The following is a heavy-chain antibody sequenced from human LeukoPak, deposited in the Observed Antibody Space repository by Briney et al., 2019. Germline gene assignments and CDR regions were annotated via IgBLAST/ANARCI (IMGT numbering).Heavy chain of an antibody. CDR3: ARDQDSGYDIHLDY. CDR1: GYTFTSYA. J-gene: IGHJ4*02. CDR2: INTNTGNP. D-gene: IGHD5-12*01. V-gene: IGHV7-4-1*02. Sequence: RASVKVSCKASGYTFTSYAMNWVRQAPGQGLEWMGWINTNTGNPTYAQGFTGRFVFSLDTSVSTAYLQISSLKAEDTAVYYCARDQDSGYDIHLDYWGQGTLVTVSS.